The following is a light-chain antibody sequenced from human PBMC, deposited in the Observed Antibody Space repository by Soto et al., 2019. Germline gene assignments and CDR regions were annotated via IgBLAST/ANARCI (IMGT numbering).Light chain of an antibody. CDR1: QSVSSAY. Sequence: EIVLTQSPGTLSLSPGERATLSCSASQSVSSAYLAWYQHKPGQPPTLLIYAASSRVTGIPDRFSGSGSGTDFTLTISILEPEDYSVYYCQQYCSPSTWTCRQGTKVDIK. CDR3: QQYCSPSTWT. V-gene: IGKV3-20*01. J-gene: IGKJ1*01. CDR2: AAS.